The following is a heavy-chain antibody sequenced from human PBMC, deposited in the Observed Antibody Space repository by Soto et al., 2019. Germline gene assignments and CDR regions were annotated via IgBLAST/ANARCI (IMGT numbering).Heavy chain of an antibody. D-gene: IGHD3-16*02. Sequence: GGSLRLSCAASGFKFSDYWMSWVRQAPGKGLEWVGNIKHDTSEAHYADSVKGRFTITRDNIKNFLFLQMNGLRSDDTASYYCARAGTPFSGPYRPSRFDYWGLGTLVTVSS. V-gene: IGHV3-7*03. J-gene: IGHJ4*02. CDR3: ARAGTPFSGPYRPSRFDY. CDR2: IKHDTSEA. CDR1: GFKFSDYW.